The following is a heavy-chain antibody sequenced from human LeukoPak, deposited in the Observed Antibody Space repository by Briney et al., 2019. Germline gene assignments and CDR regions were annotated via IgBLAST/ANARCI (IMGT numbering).Heavy chain of an antibody. J-gene: IGHJ3*02. D-gene: IGHD6-19*01. CDR3: ARERVVAGTIDAFDI. CDR1: GFTVSINS. Sequence: GGSLRLSCTVSGFTVSINSMSWVRQAPGKGLEWVSFIYSGGNTHYSDSVKGRFTISRDNSKNTLYLQMNSLRAEDTAVYYCARERVVAGTIDAFDIWGQGTMVTVSS. CDR2: IYSGGNT. V-gene: IGHV3-53*01.